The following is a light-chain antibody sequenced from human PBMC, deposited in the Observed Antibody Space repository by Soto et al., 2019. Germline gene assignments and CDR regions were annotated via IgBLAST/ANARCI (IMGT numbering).Light chain of an antibody. J-gene: IGLJ1*01. V-gene: IGLV1-40*01. CDR1: SSDIGAGFD. Sequence: QSVLTQPPSVSGAPGQRVTISCTGSSSDIGAGFDVHWYQQLPGTAPKLLIYGNTNRPSGVPDRFSGSKSGTSAPLAITGLQAEDEADYYRQCYDSRLSADVFGTGTKVTVL. CDR3: QCYDSRLSADV. CDR2: GNT.